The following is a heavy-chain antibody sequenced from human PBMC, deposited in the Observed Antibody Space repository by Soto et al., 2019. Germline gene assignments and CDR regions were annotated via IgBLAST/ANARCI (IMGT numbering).Heavy chain of an antibody. CDR3: AREGRHFDY. J-gene: IGHJ4*02. V-gene: IGHV1-69*06. CDR1: GGTFSSYA. Sequence: GASVKVSCKASGGTFSSYAIIWVRQAPGQGLEWMGGINPIFGTPHYAQKYQGRVTITADTFTNTAYMELTRLTSDDTAVYFCAREGRHFDYWGQGTLVTVYS. CDR2: INPIFGTP.